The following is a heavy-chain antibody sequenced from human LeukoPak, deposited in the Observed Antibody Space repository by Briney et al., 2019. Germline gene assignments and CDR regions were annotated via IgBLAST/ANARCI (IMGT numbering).Heavy chain of an antibody. D-gene: IGHD4-23*01. CDR1: GYSISSGYY. V-gene: IGHV4-38-2*02. CDR3: ARVGYGGILDY. J-gene: IGHJ4*02. Sequence: SETLSLTCTVSGYSISSGYYWGWIRQPPGKGLEWIGSIYHSGSTYYNPSLKSRVTISVDTSKNQFSLKLSSVTAADTAVYYCARVGYGGILDYWGQGTLVTVSS. CDR2: IYHSGST.